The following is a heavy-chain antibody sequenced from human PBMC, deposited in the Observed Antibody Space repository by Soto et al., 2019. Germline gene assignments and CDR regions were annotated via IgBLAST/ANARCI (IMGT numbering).Heavy chain of an antibody. CDR2: FYQGGST. D-gene: IGHD2-21*01. CDR3: ARGMWSDRFAN. CDR1: GESLNYYY. V-gene: IGHV4-34*01. J-gene: IGHJ5*02. Sequence: HVQVQQWGAGLLKPSDTLSLTCAVYGESLNYYYWSWIRQAPGKGLEWIGEFYQGGSTHYNPSVKSRVTISVDMCSQPFSVKLTSVTAADTATSYCARGMWSDRFANWGQGTLVTVSS.